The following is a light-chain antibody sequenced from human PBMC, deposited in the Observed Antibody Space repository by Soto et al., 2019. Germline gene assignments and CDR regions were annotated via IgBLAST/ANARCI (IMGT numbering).Light chain of an antibody. J-gene: IGKJ5*01. V-gene: IGKV1-8*01. CDR3: QQRYSTTIT. CDR2: AAS. Sequence: AIRMTQSPSSFSASTGDRVTITCLASQGISSYLAWYQQKPGKAPKLLIYAASTLQSGVPSRFSGSGSGTDFTLTISSLKTEDFATYYCQQRYSTTITFGQGTRLEIK. CDR1: QGISSY.